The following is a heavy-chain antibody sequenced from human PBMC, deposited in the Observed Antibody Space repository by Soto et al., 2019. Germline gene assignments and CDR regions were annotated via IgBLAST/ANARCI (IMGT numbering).Heavy chain of an antibody. D-gene: IGHD5-12*01. V-gene: IGHV3-30-3*01. CDR2: MSYDGSNK. J-gene: IGHJ4*02. CDR3: ARGGYGNKYFDY. CDR1: GFTFSSYA. Sequence: QVQLVESGGGVVQPGRSLRLSCAASGFTFSSYAMHWVRQAPGKGLEWVAVMSYDGSNKYYADSVKGRFTISRDNSKNTLYLQMNSLRAEDTAVYYCARGGYGNKYFDYWGQGTLVTVSS.